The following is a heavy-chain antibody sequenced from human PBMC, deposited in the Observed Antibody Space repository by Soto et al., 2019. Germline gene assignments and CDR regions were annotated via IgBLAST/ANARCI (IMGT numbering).Heavy chain of an antibody. Sequence: PGGSLRLSCAASGFTFSSYGMHWVRQAPGKGLEWVAVIWYDGSNKYYADSVKGRFTISRDNSKNTLHLQMNSLRAEDTAVYYCARRGIYERSPIDPWGQGTLVTVSS. D-gene: IGHD5-12*01. J-gene: IGHJ5*02. CDR1: GFTFSSYG. V-gene: IGHV3-33*01. CDR2: IWYDGSNK. CDR3: ARRGIYERSPIDP.